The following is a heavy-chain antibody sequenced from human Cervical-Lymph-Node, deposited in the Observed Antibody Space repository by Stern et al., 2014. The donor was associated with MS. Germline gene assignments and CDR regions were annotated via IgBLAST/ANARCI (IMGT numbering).Heavy chain of an antibody. Sequence: QLVQSGAEVKKPGESLKISCKGSGYSFTSHWIGWVRQMPGKGLEWVGIIYPGDSDTKYSPSFQGLVTISADKSISTAYLQWSSLKASDTAIYYCAKIIAGRPNWFDPWGQGTLVTVSS. V-gene: IGHV5-51*03. D-gene: IGHD6-6*01. CDR1: GYSFTSHW. J-gene: IGHJ5*02. CDR2: IYPGDSDT. CDR3: AKIIAGRPNWFDP.